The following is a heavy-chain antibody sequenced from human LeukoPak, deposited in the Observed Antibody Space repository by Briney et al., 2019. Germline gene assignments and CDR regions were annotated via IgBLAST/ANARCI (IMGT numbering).Heavy chain of an antibody. D-gene: IGHD1-26*01. CDR3: AREIMVGAHFDF. CDR2: ISSSATYI. Sequence: GGSLRLSCAASGFTLSSYNMNWVRQAPGKGLEWVSSISSSATYIFYADSAKGRFTISRDNAKSSLYLQMNSLRAEGTAFYYCAREIMVGAHFDFWGQGTLVTVSS. V-gene: IGHV3-21*01. J-gene: IGHJ4*02. CDR1: GFTLSSYN.